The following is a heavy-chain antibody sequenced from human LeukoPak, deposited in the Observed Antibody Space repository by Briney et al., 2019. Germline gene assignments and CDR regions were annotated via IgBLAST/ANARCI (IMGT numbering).Heavy chain of an antibody. D-gene: IGHD4-11*01. Sequence: GASVKVSCKASGYTXTSYYMHGVRQAPGQGLEWMGIINVSGGSTSYAQKFQGRVTMTRDTSTSTVYMELSSLRSEDTAVYYCARDPYMTTVTTVRGMDVWGQGTTVTVSS. CDR1: GYTXTSYY. V-gene: IGHV1-46*01. CDR2: INVSGGST. J-gene: IGHJ6*02. CDR3: ARDPYMTTVTTVRGMDV.